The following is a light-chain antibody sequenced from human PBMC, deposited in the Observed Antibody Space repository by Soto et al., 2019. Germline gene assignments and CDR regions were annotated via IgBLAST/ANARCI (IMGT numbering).Light chain of an antibody. CDR3: AAWDDSLNGYV. Sequence: QSALTQPPSASGTPGQRVTISCSGSSSNIGSNTVNWYQQLPGTAPKLLIYSNNQRPSGVPDRFSGSKSGTSASLGISGLQSEDEADYYCAAWDDSLNGYVFGTGTKLTVL. CDR1: SSNIGSNT. J-gene: IGLJ1*01. CDR2: SNN. V-gene: IGLV1-44*01.